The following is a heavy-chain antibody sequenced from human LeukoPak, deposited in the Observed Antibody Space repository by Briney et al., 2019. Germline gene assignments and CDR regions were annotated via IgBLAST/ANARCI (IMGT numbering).Heavy chain of an antibody. CDR2: IGTTGDT. Sequence: GGSLRLSCAASGFTFSNYDMHWVRQATGKGLEWVSGIGTTGDTYYPASVKGRFTISRENAKNSLYLQMSSPRAGDTAVYYCARGDILTDYSFDPWGQGTLVIVSS. J-gene: IGHJ5*02. V-gene: IGHV3-13*04. CDR1: GFTFSNYD. CDR3: ARGDILTDYSFDP. D-gene: IGHD3-9*01.